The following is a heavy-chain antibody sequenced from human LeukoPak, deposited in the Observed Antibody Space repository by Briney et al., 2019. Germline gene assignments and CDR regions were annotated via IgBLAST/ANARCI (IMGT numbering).Heavy chain of an antibody. V-gene: IGHV3-30-3*01. CDR3: AREKYPGSGSYYISDY. Sequence: SGGSLRLSCAASGFTFSSYWMSWVRQAPGKGLEWVAVISYDGSNKYYADSVKGRFTISRDNSKNTLYLQMNSLRAEDTAVYYCAREKYPGSGSYYISDYWGQGTLVTVSS. CDR2: ISYDGSNK. D-gene: IGHD1-26*01. J-gene: IGHJ4*02. CDR1: GFTFSSYW.